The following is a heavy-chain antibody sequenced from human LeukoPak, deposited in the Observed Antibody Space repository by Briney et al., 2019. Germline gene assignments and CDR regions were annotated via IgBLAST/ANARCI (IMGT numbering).Heavy chain of an antibody. CDR2: ISGSGGNT. J-gene: IGHJ4*02. D-gene: IGHD3-10*01. Sequence: GGSLRLSCAASGFTFSSYSMNWVRQAPGKGLEWVSAISGSGGNTYYADSVKGRFTISRDNSKNTLYLQMNSLRAEDTAVYYCAKDRRAGSYDYWGQGTLVTVSS. CDR3: AKDRRAGSYDY. CDR1: GFTFSSYS. V-gene: IGHV3-23*01.